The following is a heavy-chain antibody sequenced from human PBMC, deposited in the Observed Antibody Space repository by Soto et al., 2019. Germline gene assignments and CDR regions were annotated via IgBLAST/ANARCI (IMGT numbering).Heavy chain of an antibody. V-gene: IGHV4-59*08. CDR1: GGSISSYY. D-gene: IGHD2-8*01. J-gene: IGHJ4*02. CDR3: ASEWF. CDR2: IYYSGST. Sequence: SEILSLTCTVSGGSISSYYWSWIRQPPGKGLEWIGYIYYSGSTNYNPSLKSRVTISVDTSKNQFSLKLSSVTAADTAVYYCASEWFWGQGTLVTVSS.